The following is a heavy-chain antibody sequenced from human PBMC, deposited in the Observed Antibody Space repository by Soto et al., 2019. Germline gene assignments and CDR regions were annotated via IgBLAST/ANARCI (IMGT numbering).Heavy chain of an antibody. J-gene: IGHJ4*02. V-gene: IGHV3-21*06. CDR2: ISSTTNYI. CDR1: GFTFTRYS. CDR3: ARESEDLTSNFDY. Sequence: PGGSLRLSCAASGFTFTRYSMNWVRQAPGKGLEWVSSISSTTNYIYYGDSMKGRLTISRDNAKNSLYLEMNSLKAEDTAVYYCARESEDLTSNFDYWGQGTLVPVSS.